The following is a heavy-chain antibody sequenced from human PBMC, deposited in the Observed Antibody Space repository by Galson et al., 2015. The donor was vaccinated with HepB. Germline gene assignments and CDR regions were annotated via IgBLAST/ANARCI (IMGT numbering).Heavy chain of an antibody. CDR1: GYTFTSYD. CDR3: ARGLAGTGYYGMDV. J-gene: IGHJ6*02. D-gene: IGHD6-19*01. CDR2: MNPNSGNT. Sequence: SVKVSCKASGYTFTSYDINWVRQATGQGLEWMGWMNPNSGNTGYAQKFQGRVTMTRNTSISTAYMELSSLRSEDTAVYYCARGLAGTGYYGMDVWGQGTTVTVSS. V-gene: IGHV1-8*01.